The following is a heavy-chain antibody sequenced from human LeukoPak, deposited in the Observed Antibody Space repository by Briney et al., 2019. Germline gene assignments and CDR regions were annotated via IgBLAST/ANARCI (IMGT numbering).Heavy chain of an antibody. CDR1: GGTFSSYA. CDR3: ARVGGCSSTSCYEGWFDP. CDR2: IIPIFGTA. V-gene: IGHV1-69*13. D-gene: IGHD2-2*01. J-gene: IGHJ5*02. Sequence: ASVKVSCKASGGTFSSYAISWVRQAPGQGLEWMGGIIPIFGTANYAQKFQGRVTITADESTSTAYMELSSLRSEDTAVYYCARVGGCSSTSCYEGWFDPWGQGTLVTVS.